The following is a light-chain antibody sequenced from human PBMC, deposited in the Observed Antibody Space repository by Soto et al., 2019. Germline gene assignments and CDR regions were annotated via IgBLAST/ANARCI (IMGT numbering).Light chain of an antibody. J-gene: IGLJ2*01. Sequence: QSALTQPASVSGSPGQSITISCTGTSSDVGDYNYVSWYQQHPGKAPKLTIYEVSNRPSGVSNRFSGSKSGNTASVTVSGLQAEDEADYYCSAYTSSSTPVVFGGGTKLTVL. CDR2: EVS. CDR1: SSDVGDYNY. CDR3: SAYTSSSTPVV. V-gene: IGLV2-14*01.